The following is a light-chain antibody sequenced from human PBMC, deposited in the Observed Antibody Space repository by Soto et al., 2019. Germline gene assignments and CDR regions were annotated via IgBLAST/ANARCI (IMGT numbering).Light chain of an antibody. CDR1: QGISSA. CDR2: DAS. CDR3: QQLNSYPPST. Sequence: AIQLTQSPSSLSASVGDRVSITCRASQGISSALAWYQQKPGKAPKLLIYDASSLESGVPSRFRGSGSGTDFTLTISSLQPEDFATYYCQQLNSYPPSTFGGGTKVEIK. J-gene: IGKJ4*01. V-gene: IGKV1-13*02.